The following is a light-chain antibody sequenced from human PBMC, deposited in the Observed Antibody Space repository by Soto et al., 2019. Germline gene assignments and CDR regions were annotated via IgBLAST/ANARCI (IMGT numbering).Light chain of an antibody. CDR3: QQYGTSEII. J-gene: IGKJ5*01. CDR1: QTGNNNY. V-gene: IGKV3-20*01. Sequence: MVVTQAPGTLPLSPGEIATLSCRASQTGNNNYLAWYQHKSGQAPRLLIYGVYTRASGIPDRYSASGSGTDFTLTISRLEPEDFAVFFCQQYGTSEIIFGQGTRLEIK. CDR2: GVY.